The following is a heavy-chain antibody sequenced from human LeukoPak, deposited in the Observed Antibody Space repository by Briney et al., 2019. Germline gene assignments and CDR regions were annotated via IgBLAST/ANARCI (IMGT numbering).Heavy chain of an antibody. CDR1: GFTFSSYA. Sequence: GGSLRLSCAASGFTFSSYAMSWVRQAPGKGLEWVAVISYDGSNKYYADSVKGRFTISRDNSKNTLYLQMNSLRAEDTAVYYCARNQRYSSSWHTRKSYFDYWGQGTLVTVSS. CDR3: ARNQRYSSSWHTRKSYFDY. V-gene: IGHV3-30*04. J-gene: IGHJ4*02. D-gene: IGHD6-13*01. CDR2: ISYDGSNK.